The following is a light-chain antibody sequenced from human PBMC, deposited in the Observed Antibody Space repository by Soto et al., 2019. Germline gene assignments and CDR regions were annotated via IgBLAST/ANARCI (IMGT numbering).Light chain of an antibody. CDR2: DVS. CDR3: GSYTTSSNYV. Sequence: LTQPASVSGSPGQSITISCTGTSSDIDAYNYVSWYQQHPGKAPKLMIYDVSNRPSGISNRFSGSKSGNTASLTISGLQAEDGADYYCGSYTTSSNYVFGTGTKVTVL. V-gene: IGLV2-14*01. CDR1: SSDIDAYNY. J-gene: IGLJ1*01.